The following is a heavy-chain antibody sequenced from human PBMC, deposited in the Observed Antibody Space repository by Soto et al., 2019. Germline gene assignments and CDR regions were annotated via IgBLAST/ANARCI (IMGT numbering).Heavy chain of an antibody. CDR3: ARPYDSSQSPRFDY. CDR1: GYSFTTYG. D-gene: IGHD3-22*01. CDR2: ISPYNGKT. V-gene: IGHV1-18*01. J-gene: IGHJ4*02. Sequence: ASVKVCKASGYSFTTYGIFWVRQAPGQGLEWMGWISPYNGKTNYAQNLQGRVSMTTDTSTTTAYMELRSLRSDDTAVYYCARPYDSSQSPRFDYWGQGTLVTVSS.